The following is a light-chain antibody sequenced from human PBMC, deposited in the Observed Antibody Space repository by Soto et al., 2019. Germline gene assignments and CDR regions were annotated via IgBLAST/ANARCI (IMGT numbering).Light chain of an antibody. J-gene: IGKJ5*01. CDR1: QSVNID. V-gene: IGKV1-39*01. Sequence: MRQSPATLSVSPGERATLSCRASQSVNIDLAWYQQHPGKAPKLLIYGATSLQSGVPSRFSGSGSGTEFTLTISSLHPEDFSTYYCQQSYNTPPEITFGQGTRLEIK. CDR2: GAT. CDR3: QQSYNTPPEIT.